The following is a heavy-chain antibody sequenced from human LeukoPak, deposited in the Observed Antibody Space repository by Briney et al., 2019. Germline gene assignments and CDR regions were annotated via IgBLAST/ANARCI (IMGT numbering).Heavy chain of an antibody. CDR1: GGSLSSGSYY. D-gene: IGHD6-13*01. V-gene: IGHV4-61*02. CDR2: IYPSGTT. CDR3: ARDRSSWTNYYYHYMDV. J-gene: IGHJ6*03. Sequence: PSQTLSLTCTVSGGSLSSGSYYWSWIRQPAGKGLEWIGRIYPSGTTNNNPSLNSRATIAVDTSKNQFSLKLSSVTAADTAVYYCARDRSSWTNYYYHYMDVWGKGTTVTVSS.